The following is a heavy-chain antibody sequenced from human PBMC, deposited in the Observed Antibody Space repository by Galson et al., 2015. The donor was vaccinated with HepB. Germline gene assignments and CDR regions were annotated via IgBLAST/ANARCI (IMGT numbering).Heavy chain of an antibody. Sequence: CAISGDSVSSNSAGWNWIRLSPSRGLEWLGRAYYRSKWYIDYAESVKSRITINPDTSKNQFSLRLISVTPEDTAVYYCAGGGLVRGLKGWFDPWGQGTLVTVSS. CDR3: AGGGLVRGLKGWFDP. V-gene: IGHV6-1*01. CDR1: GDSVSSNSAG. D-gene: IGHD3-10*01. J-gene: IGHJ5*02. CDR2: AYYRSKWYI.